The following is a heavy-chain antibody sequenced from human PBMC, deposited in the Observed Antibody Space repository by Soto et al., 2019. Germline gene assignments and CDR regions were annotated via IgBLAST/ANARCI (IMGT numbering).Heavy chain of an antibody. CDR2: INHSGST. V-gene: IGHV4-34*01. J-gene: IGHJ6*02. CDR1: GGSFSGYY. CDR3: ARVSGIYYYGMDV. Sequence: PSETLSLTCAVYGGSFSGYYWNWIRQPPGKGLEWIGEINHSGSTNYNPSLKGRVTISVDTSKNQFSLKLSSVTAADTAVYYCARVSGIYYYGMDVWGQGTTVTVSS. D-gene: IGHD3-10*01.